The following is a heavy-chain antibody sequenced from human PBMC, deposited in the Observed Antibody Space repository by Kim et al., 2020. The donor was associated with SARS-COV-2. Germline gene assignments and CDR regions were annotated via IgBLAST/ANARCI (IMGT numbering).Heavy chain of an antibody. CDR1: GYTFTTYA. V-gene: IGHV7-4-1*02. Sequence: ASVKVSCKASGYTFTTYAVNWVRQAPGQGLEWMGWIHTNTGNPTYAQGFTGRFVFSLDTSVSTAYLKISSLKAEDTGVYYCARVSGSGNYFYGMDVWGQGTTVTVSS. CDR2: IHTNTGNP. D-gene: IGHD3-10*01. CDR3: ARVSGSGNYFYGMDV. J-gene: IGHJ6*02.